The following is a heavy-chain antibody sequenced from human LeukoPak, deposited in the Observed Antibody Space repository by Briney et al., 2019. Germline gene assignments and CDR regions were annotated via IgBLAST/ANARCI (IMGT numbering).Heavy chain of an antibody. Sequence: GGSLRLSCAASGFTFNNYAMSWVRQAPGKGQEWVSAISGSGGSTYYADSVKGRFTISRDNSKNTLYLQMDSLRAEDTAVYYCAKSDDIVVVPAALGYWGQGTLVTVSS. CDR1: GFTFNNYA. CDR3: AKSDDIVVVPAALGY. J-gene: IGHJ4*02. V-gene: IGHV3-23*01. CDR2: ISGSGGST. D-gene: IGHD2-2*01.